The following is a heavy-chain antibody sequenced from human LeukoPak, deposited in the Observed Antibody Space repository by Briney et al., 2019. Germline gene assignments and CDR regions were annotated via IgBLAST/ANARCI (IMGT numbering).Heavy chain of an antibody. Sequence: PGGSLRLSCAASGFTVSSNYMSWVRQAPGKGLEWVSVIYSGGTTYYADSVKGRFTISRDNSKNTLYLQMNSLRAEDTAVYYCARDGLQFLDYFDYWGQGTLVTVSS. CDR2: IYSGGTT. D-gene: IGHD5-24*01. CDR3: ARDGLQFLDYFDY. J-gene: IGHJ4*02. CDR1: GFTVSSNY. V-gene: IGHV3-53*01.